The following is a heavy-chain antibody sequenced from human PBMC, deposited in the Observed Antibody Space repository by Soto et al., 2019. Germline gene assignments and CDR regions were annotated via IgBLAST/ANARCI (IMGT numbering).Heavy chain of an antibody. J-gene: IGHJ5*02. V-gene: IGHV4-39*01. CDR2: ISFSGGI. CDR1: GGSISTTNYF. CDR3: ARLLGPIDWIDP. Sequence: SETLSLTCTVSGGSISTTNYFWGWIRQPPGKGLEWIGSISFSGGIYYSPSLKSRVTMSVDTSTNQFSLKLSSVTAADSAIYYCARLLGPIDWIDPWGQGTLVTVSS.